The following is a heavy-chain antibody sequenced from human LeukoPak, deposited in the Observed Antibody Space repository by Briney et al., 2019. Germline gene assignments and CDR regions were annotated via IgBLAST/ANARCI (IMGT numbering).Heavy chain of an antibody. Sequence: SETLSLTCTVSGGSISSYYWSWIRQPPGKGLEWIGYIYYSGSTNYNPSLKSRVTISVDTSKNQFSLKLSSVTAADTAVYYCARHPGYLISLDPWGQGTLVTVSS. CDR3: ARHPGYLISLDP. D-gene: IGHD6-25*01. CDR2: IYYSGST. J-gene: IGHJ5*02. CDR1: GGSISSYY. V-gene: IGHV4-59*08.